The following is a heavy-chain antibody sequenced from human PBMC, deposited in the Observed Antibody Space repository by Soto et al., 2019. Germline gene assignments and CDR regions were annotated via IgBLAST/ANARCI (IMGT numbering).Heavy chain of an antibody. Sequence: QVQLQESGPGLVKPSQTLSLTCTVSGGSISSGGYYWSWIRQHPGKGLEWIEYIYYGRSTYYNPSLKSRVTESVDTSKNQFSLKLSSVTAADTAVYYCARVGGINWFDPWGQGTLVTVSS. V-gene: IGHV4-31*03. CDR3: ARVGGINWFDP. D-gene: IGHD1-20*01. CDR1: GGSISSGGYY. J-gene: IGHJ5*02. CDR2: IYYGRST.